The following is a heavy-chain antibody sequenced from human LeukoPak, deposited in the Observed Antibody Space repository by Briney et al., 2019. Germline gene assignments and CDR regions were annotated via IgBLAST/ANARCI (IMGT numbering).Heavy chain of an antibody. D-gene: IGHD6-19*01. V-gene: IGHV4-34*01. CDR3: ARLYSSGWYVY. Sequence: RASETLSLTCAVYGGSFSGYYWSWIRQPPGKGLEWIGEINHSGSTNYNPSLKSRVTISVDTSKNQFSLKLSSVTAADTAVYYCARLYSSGWYVYWGQGTLVTVSS. CDR2: INHSGST. CDR1: GGSFSGYY. J-gene: IGHJ4*02.